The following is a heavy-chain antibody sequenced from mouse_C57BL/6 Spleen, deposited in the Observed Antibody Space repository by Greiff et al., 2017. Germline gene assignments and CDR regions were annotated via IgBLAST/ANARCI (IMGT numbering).Heavy chain of an antibody. D-gene: IGHD3-3*01. CDR1: GYTFTSYW. CDR3: ARREGTSYFDY. V-gene: IGHV1-53*01. CDR2: INPSNGGT. J-gene: IGHJ2*01. Sequence: QVQLQQPGTELVKPGASVKLSCTASGYTFTSYWMHWVKQRPGQGLEWIGNINPSNGGTNYNEKFKSKATLTVDKSSNTAYKQHSSLTSEDSAVYYCARREGTSYFDYWGQGTTRTVSS.